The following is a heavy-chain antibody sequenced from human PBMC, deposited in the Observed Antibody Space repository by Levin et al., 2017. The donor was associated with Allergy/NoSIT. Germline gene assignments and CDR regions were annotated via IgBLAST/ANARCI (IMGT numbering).Heavy chain of an antibody. V-gene: IGHV1-18*04. Sequence: GESLKISCKASGHSVTTYSISWVRQAPGQGLEWMGWSSGYNGNTNNAQKFQGRVTVTTDRSTSTAYMELRSLRSDDTAVYYCASSDYGGMFYFDYWGQGTLVTVSS. D-gene: IGHD4-23*01. CDR3: ASSDYGGMFYFDY. CDR1: GHSVTTYS. J-gene: IGHJ4*02. CDR2: SSGYNGNT.